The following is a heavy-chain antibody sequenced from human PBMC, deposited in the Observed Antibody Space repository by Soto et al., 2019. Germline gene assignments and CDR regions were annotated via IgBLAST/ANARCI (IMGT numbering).Heavy chain of an antibody. CDR2: INPNSGGT. V-gene: IGHV1-2*04. CDR1: GYTFTGYY. CDR3: ARVCSGGSCYSDAFDI. D-gene: IGHD2-15*01. Sequence: ASVKVSCKASGYTFTGYYMHWVRQAPGQGLEWMGWINPNSGGTNYAQKFQGWVTMTRDTSISTAYMELSSLRSEDTAVYYCARVCSGGSCYSDAFDIWGQGTMVTVSS. J-gene: IGHJ3*02.